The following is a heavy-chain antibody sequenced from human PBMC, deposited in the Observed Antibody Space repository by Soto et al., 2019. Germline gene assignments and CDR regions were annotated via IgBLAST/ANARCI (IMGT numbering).Heavy chain of an antibody. CDR1: GFTFSRDG. Sequence: GGSLRLSCAASGFTFSRDGMQWVRQAPGKGLKWVAVISYDGNNKYYADSVKGRFTISRDNSKNTLFLQINSLRAEDTAVYYCAKGWGSTDYWGQGTLVTVSS. D-gene: IGHD7-27*01. CDR3: AKGWGSTDY. J-gene: IGHJ4*02. V-gene: IGHV3-30*18. CDR2: ISYDGNNK.